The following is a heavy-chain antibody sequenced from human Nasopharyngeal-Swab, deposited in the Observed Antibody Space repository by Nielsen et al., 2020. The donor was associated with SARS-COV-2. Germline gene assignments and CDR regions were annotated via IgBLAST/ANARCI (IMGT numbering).Heavy chain of an antibody. J-gene: IGHJ5*02. CDR2: IYHSGST. CDR3: ARGLPMVRGVIRTSWFGP. D-gene: IGHD3-10*01. Sequence: RQAPGKGLEWIGEIYHSGSTNYNPSLKSRVTISVDTSKNQFSLKLSSVTAADTAVYYCARGLPMVRGVIRTSWFGPWGQGTLVTVSS. V-gene: IGHV4-34*01.